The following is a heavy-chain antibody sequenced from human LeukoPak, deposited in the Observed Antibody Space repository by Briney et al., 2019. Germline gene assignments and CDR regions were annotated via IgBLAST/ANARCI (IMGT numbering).Heavy chain of an antibody. D-gene: IGHD3-10*01. J-gene: IGHJ4*02. V-gene: IGHV1-69*06. CDR3: AREKRGDFDY. CDR1: GGTFSSYA. Sequence: ASVKVSCKASGGTFSSYAISWVRQAPGQGLEWMGGIIPIFGTANYAQKFQGRVTITADKSTSTDYMELSSLRSEDTAVYYCAREKRGDFDYWGQGTLVTVSS. CDR2: IIPIFGTA.